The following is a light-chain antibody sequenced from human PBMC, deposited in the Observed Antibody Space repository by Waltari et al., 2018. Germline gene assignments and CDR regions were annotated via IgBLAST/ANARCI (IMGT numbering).Light chain of an antibody. V-gene: IGKV1-5*01. CDR3: QQYHGDSPT. Sequence: DTQMTQSPSTLSAYVGDRVTITCRASQNIYNWLAWYQQKPGEAPEFLIYDASSLRSGVPSRFSGSGSGTEFTLTISSLQPGDFATYYCQQYHGDSPTFGQGTRVEIK. CDR2: DAS. CDR1: QNIYNW. J-gene: IGKJ1*01.